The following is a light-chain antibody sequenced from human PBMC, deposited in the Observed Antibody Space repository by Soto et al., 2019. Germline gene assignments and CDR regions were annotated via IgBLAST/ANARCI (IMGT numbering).Light chain of an antibody. Sequence: DIQMTQSPSTLSASVGDRVPITCRASQSIDSWLAWYQQKPGKAPNLLIYKASSLESGVPSRFSGSGSGTEFTLTISSLQPDDFATYYCQQYNSYSSGTFGQGTKVDIK. CDR3: QQYNSYSSGT. CDR1: QSIDSW. CDR2: KAS. V-gene: IGKV1-5*03. J-gene: IGKJ1*01.